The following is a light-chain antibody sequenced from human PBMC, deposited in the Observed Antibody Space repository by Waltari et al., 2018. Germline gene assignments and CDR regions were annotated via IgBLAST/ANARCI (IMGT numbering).Light chain of an antibody. V-gene: IGLV3-1*01. CDR1: NLGDKF. Sequence: SYELTQPPSVSVSPGQTASITCSGDNLGDKFACWYQQKPGQSPVLVIYQDVKRPSGIPERFSGSNSGNTATLTISGTQAMDEADYYCQAWDSSTVVFGGGTKLTV. CDR2: QDV. CDR3: QAWDSSTVV. J-gene: IGLJ2*01.